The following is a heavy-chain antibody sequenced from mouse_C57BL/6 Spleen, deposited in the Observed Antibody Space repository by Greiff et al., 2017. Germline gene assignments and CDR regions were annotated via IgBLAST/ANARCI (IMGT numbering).Heavy chain of an antibody. J-gene: IGHJ1*03. V-gene: IGHV5-16*01. CDR3: ARDRDYGSSHWYFDV. D-gene: IGHD1-1*01. CDR1: GFTFSDYY. CDR2: INYDGSST. Sequence: DVQLVESEGGLVQPGSSMKLSCTASGFTFSDYYMAWVRQVPEKGLEWVANINYDGSSTYYLDSLKSRFIISRDNAKNILYLQMSSLKSEDTATYYCARDRDYGSSHWYFDVWGTGTTVTVSS.